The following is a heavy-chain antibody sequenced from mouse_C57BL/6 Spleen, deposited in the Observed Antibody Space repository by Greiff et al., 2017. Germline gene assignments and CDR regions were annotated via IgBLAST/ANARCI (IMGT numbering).Heavy chain of an antibody. CDR3: ARYPYGSSLHYYAMDY. CDR1: GYSITSDY. J-gene: IGHJ4*01. CDR2: ISYSGST. D-gene: IGHD1-1*01. Sequence: EVKLMESGPGLAKPSQTLSLTCSVTGYSITSDYWNWIRKFPGNKLEYMGYISYSGSTYYNPSLKSRISITRDTSKNQYYLQLNSVTTEDTATYYCARYPYGSSLHYYAMDYWGQGTSVTVSS. V-gene: IGHV3-8*01.